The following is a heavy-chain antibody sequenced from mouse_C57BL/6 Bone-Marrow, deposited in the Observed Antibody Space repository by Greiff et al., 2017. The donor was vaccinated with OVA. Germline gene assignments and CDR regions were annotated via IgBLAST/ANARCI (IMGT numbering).Heavy chain of an antibody. Sequence: VQLQQSGAELVRPGASVKLSCTASGFNIKDDYMHWVKPRPEQGLEWIGWIDPENGDTEYASKFQGKATITADTSSNTAYLQLSSLTSEDTAVYYCTTYDYDGGYYAMDYWGQGTSVTVSS. CDR3: TTYDYDGGYYAMDY. V-gene: IGHV14-4*01. CDR2: IDPENGDT. J-gene: IGHJ4*01. D-gene: IGHD2-4*01. CDR1: GFNIKDDY.